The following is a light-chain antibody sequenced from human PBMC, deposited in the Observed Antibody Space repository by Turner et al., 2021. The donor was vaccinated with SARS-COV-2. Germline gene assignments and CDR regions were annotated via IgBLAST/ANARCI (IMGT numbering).Light chain of an antibody. J-gene: IGKJ5*01. CDR2: ATS. CDR1: QNVPSGY. V-gene: IGKV3-20*01. CDR3: QQYGSSVLT. Sequence: IVLTQSPGTLSSSPGDRVTLSCRASQNVPSGYIAWYQQKSGQPPRLLISATSTRAPGVPDRFSGRGAGTGFSLTISSVEPEDLGVYYCQQYGSSVLTFGPGTQLEIK.